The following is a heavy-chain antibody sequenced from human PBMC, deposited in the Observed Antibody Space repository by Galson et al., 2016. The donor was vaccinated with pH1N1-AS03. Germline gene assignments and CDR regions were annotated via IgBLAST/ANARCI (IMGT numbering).Heavy chain of an antibody. CDR1: GYTFPNFG. V-gene: IGHV1-18*04. CDR2: ISPYNGNT. CDR3: ARAAPFDP. J-gene: IGHJ5*02. D-gene: IGHD2-15*01. Sequence: SVKVSCKASGYTFPNFGMSWVRQAPGQGLEWMGWISPYNGNTQYAQRLEGRVTMTTDTSTNTAYLELRSLTYDDTAVDYCARAAPFDPWGHGTLVIVSS.